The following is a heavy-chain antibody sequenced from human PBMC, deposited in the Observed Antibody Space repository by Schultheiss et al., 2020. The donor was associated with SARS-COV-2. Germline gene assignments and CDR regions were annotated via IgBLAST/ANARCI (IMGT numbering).Heavy chain of an antibody. D-gene: IGHD2-2*01. V-gene: IGHV4-61*10. J-gene: IGHJ6*02. CDR2: IYYSGST. CDR1: GGSISSSSYY. Sequence: SETLSLTCTVSGGSISSSSYYWSWIRQPAGKGLEWIGSIYYSGSTNYNPSLKSRVTISVDTSKNQFSLKLSSVTAADTAVYYCARSQDIVVVPAARSGYYGMDVWGQGTTVTVSS. CDR3: ARSQDIVVVPAARSGYYGMDV.